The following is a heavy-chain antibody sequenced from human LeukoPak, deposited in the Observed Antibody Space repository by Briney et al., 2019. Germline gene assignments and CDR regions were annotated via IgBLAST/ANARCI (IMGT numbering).Heavy chain of an antibody. CDR2: IYYSGST. D-gene: IGHD6-13*01. J-gene: IGHJ4*02. CDR3: ARAPEYSSSWYYFDY. V-gene: IGHV4-59*11. Sequence: SETLSLTCTVSGGSIISHYWSWIRQPPGRGLEWIGYIYYSGSTNYNPSLKSRVTISVDTSKNHFSLKLSSVTAADTAVYYCARAPEYSSSWYYFDYWGQGTLVTVSS. CDR1: GGSIISHY.